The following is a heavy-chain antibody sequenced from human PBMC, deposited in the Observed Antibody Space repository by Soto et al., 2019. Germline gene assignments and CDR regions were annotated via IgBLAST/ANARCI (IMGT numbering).Heavy chain of an antibody. CDR1: GCPFINFA. D-gene: IGHD3-10*01. CDR2: IRGAGSRA. J-gene: IGHJ4*02. V-gene: IGHV3-23*01. CDR3: AKFGGSGSYFQFEY. Sequence: PGGSLRLSSADTGCPFINFAMSWVRQSPRKELECVPAIRGAGSRAWYADSMNCRPTVSRDNYKNTLYLQMHIMRDEETTVYYCAKFGGSGSYFQFEYWGPGALVTV.